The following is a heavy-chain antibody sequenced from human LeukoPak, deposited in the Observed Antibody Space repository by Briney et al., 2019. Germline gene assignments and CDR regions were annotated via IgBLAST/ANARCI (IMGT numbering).Heavy chain of an antibody. Sequence: SETLSLACTVSGGSISSYYWSWIRQPPGKGLEWIGEINHSGSTNYNPSLKSRVTISVDTSKNQFSLKLSSVTAADTAVYYCATGGSSPLYNWFDPWGQGTLVTVSS. J-gene: IGHJ5*02. V-gene: IGHV4-34*01. CDR3: ATGGSSPLYNWFDP. CDR1: GGSISSYY. D-gene: IGHD6-13*01. CDR2: INHSGST.